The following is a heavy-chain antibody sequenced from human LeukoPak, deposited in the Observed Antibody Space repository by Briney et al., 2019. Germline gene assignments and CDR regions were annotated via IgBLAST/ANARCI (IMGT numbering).Heavy chain of an antibody. CDR3: ARSYYYDSSGSWVQDPGAFDI. D-gene: IGHD3-22*01. J-gene: IGHJ3*02. CDR2: IYYSGST. V-gene: IGHV4-31*03. Sequence: PSQTLSLTCTVSGGSISSGGYYWSWIRQHPGKGLEWIGYIYYSGSTYYNPSLKSRVTISVDTSKNQFSLKLSSVTAADTAVYYCARSYYYDSSGSWVQDPGAFDIWGQGTMVTVSS. CDR1: GGSISSGGYY.